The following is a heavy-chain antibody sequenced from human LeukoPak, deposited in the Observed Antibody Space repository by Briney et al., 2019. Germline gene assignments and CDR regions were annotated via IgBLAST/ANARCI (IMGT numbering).Heavy chain of an antibody. V-gene: IGHV4-59*07. J-gene: IGHJ4*02. Sequence: SDTLSLTSTDSSSSISNYDWSWMRQPPGKKLEWIGYIYHSGSTNYSPSLKSRVTISVDTSKNQFSLKLSSVTAADTAVYYCARSLAVAGDFDYWGQGTLVTVSS. D-gene: IGHD6-19*01. CDR3: ARSLAVAGDFDY. CDR1: SSSISNYD. CDR2: IYHSGST.